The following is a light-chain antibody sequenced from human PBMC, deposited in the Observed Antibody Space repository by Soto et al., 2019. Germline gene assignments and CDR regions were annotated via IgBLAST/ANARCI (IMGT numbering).Light chain of an antibody. J-gene: IGKJ1*01. Sequence: EIVLTQSPGTLSVSPGQRASLSCRASQSVSTTVAWYHQKPGQAPRLLIYAASSRATGIPDRFSGSGSGTDFTLTISRLEPEDFAVYYCQQYGSSPWTFGQGTKVDIK. CDR2: AAS. CDR1: QSVSTT. V-gene: IGKV3-20*01. CDR3: QQYGSSPWT.